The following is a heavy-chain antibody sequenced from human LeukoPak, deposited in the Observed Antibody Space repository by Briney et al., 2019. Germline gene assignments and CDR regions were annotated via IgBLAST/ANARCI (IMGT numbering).Heavy chain of an antibody. D-gene: IGHD5-24*01. Sequence: GGSLRLSCAASGFTFSSYGMHWVRQAPGKGLEWVAVIWYDGSNKYYADSVKGRFTISRDNSKNTLYLQMNSLRAEDTAVYYFAKDRRWLQSPLDYWGQGTLVTVSS. CDR2: IWYDGSNK. J-gene: IGHJ4*02. V-gene: IGHV3-33*06. CDR3: AKDRRWLQSPLDY. CDR1: GFTFSSYG.